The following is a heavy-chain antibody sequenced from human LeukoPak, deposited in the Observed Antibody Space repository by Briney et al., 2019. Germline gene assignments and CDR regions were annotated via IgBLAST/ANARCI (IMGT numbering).Heavy chain of an antibody. V-gene: IGHV3-21*01. CDR1: GFTFSSYA. D-gene: IGHD3-9*01. CDR2: ISSSSSYI. CDR3: ARPYDILTHPAFGY. Sequence: PGGSLRLSCAASGFTFSSYAMSWVRQAPGKGLEWVSSISSSSSYIYYADSVKGRFTISRDNAKNSLYLQMNSLRAEDTAVYYCARPYDILTHPAFGYWGQGTLVTVSS. J-gene: IGHJ4*02.